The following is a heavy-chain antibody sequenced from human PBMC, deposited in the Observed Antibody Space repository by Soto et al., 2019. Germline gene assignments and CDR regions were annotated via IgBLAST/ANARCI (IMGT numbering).Heavy chain of an antibody. CDR1: GFTFSSYA. D-gene: IGHD3-22*01. CDR2: ISGSGGST. J-gene: IGHJ4*02. CDR3: AKGPRDLSDYDSSGYYPVQGY. Sequence: GSLRLSCAASGFTFSSYAMSWVRQAPGKGLEWVSAISGSGGSTYYADSVKGRFTISRDNSKNTLYLQMNSLRAEDTAVYYCAKGPRDLSDYDSSGYYPVQGYWGQGTLVTVSS. V-gene: IGHV3-23*01.